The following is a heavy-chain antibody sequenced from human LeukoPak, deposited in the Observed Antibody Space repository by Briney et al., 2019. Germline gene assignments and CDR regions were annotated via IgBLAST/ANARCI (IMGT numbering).Heavy chain of an antibody. CDR3: ARVLEGSSGQHWYFDL. J-gene: IGHJ2*01. V-gene: IGHV4-34*01. Sequence: KPSETLSLTCAVYGGSFSGYYWSWIPQPPGKGLEWIGEINHSGSTNYNPSLKSRVTISVDTSKNQFSLRLSSVTAADTAVYYCARVLEGSSGQHWYFDLWGRGTLVTVSS. D-gene: IGHD6-19*01. CDR1: GGSFSGYY. CDR2: INHSGST.